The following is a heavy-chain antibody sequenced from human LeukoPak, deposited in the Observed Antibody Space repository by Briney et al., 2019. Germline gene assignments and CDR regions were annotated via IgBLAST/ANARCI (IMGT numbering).Heavy chain of an antibody. V-gene: IGHV3-23*01. J-gene: IGHJ5*02. Sequence: GGSLRLSCAASGFTFSSYAMSWVRQAPGKGLEWVSAISGSGGSTYYADSVKGRFTISRDNSKNTLYLQMNSLRAEDTAVYYCAKAGPVLRFLEWFDWFDPWGQGTLVTVSS. CDR2: ISGSGGST. D-gene: IGHD3-3*01. CDR1: GFTFSSYA. CDR3: AKAGPVLRFLEWFDWFDP.